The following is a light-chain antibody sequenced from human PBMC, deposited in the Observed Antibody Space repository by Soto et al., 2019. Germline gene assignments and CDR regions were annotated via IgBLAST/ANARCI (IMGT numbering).Light chain of an antibody. CDR3: QQRGIWPPIT. V-gene: IGKV3D-20*02. CDR2: GAS. J-gene: IGKJ5*01. Sequence: EIVLTQSPGTLSLSPGERATLSCRASQSVSNNYLAWYQQKPGQAPRLLIYGASNRATGIPDRFSGSGSGTDFTLTISSLEPEDFAVYYCQQRGIWPPITFGQGTRLEIK. CDR1: QSVSNNY.